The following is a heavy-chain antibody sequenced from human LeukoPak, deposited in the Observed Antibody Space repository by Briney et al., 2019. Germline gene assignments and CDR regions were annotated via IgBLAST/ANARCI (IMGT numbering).Heavy chain of an antibody. CDR3: AKDLDDSSGYYGDY. CDR2: ISGSGGST. CDR1: GFTFSTYH. V-gene: IGHV3-23*01. J-gene: IGHJ4*02. Sequence: GGSLRLSCAASGFTFSTYHMHWVRQAPGKGLEWVSAISGSGGSTYYADSVKGRFTISRDNSKNTLYLQMNSLRAEDTAVYYCAKDLDDSSGYYGDYWGQGTLVTVSS. D-gene: IGHD3-22*01.